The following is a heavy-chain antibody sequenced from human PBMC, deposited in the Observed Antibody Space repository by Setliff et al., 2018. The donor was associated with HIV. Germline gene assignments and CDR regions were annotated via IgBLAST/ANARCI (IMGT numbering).Heavy chain of an antibody. J-gene: IGHJ4*02. CDR1: GFTFGDYA. Sequence: PGGSLRLSCAASGFTFGDYAMSWVRQAPGKGLEWVGFIRTNARGGATEYAASVKVRFIISRDDSKSIAYLQMNSLKTEDTAVYYCTRSNWGSTPDFDYWGQGTMVTVSS. D-gene: IGHD7-27*01. CDR2: IRTNARGGAT. V-gene: IGHV3-49*04. CDR3: TRSNWGSTPDFDY.